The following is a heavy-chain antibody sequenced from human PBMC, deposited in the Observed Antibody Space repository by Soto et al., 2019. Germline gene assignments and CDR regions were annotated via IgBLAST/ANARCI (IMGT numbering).Heavy chain of an antibody. CDR1: GGSISSGTYY. J-gene: IGHJ4*02. CDR3: ASSVRQGNFSF. D-gene: IGHD6-13*01. Sequence: SETLSLTCTVSGGSISSGTYYWGWIRQPPGKGLEWIGTIYFSGSTYYNPTLKSRVTISVDTSKNQFSLELSSATAADTAVYYCASSVRQGNFSFWGQVTLSTVAS. CDR2: IYFSGST. V-gene: IGHV4-39*01.